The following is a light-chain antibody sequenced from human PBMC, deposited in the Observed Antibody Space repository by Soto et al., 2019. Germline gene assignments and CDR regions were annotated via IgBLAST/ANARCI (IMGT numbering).Light chain of an antibody. V-gene: IGLV2-14*01. Sequence: QSVLTQPPSVSGSPGQSITISCTGTSSDIGGYNYVSWYQQHPDKAPKLMIFEVSNRPSGVSNRFSGSKSGNTASLTISGLLPEDEADYYCSSYTTSSTVAFGGGTKLTVL. J-gene: IGLJ2*01. CDR2: EVS. CDR1: SSDIGGYNY. CDR3: SSYTTSSTVA.